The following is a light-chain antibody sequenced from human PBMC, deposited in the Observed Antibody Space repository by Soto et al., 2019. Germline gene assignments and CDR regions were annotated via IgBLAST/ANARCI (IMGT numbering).Light chain of an antibody. CDR2: DVS. V-gene: IGKV1-5*01. CDR1: RSISNW. J-gene: IGKJ1*01. CDR3: HQYNKFFQRT. Sequence: DIQMTQSPSTLSASVGDRVTITCRASRSISNWLAWYQQNPGKAPKLLIYDVSSLESGVPSRFCGSRSGREFTLAISTPQPADFATYHCHQYNKFFQRTSGQGTKVDVK.